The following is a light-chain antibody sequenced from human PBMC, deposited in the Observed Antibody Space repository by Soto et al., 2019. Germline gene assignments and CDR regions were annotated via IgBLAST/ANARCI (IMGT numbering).Light chain of an antibody. J-gene: IGLJ1*01. V-gene: IGLV1-51*01. CDR1: SSNVENNY. Sequence: QSALTQPPSVSATPGQKVTISCSGSSSNVENNYVSWYQQFPGTAPKFLIFDNDKRPSGVPDRFSASKSGTSATLAITGLQPGEEADNYCATWDTSVTAAVFGSGTK. CDR2: DND. CDR3: ATWDTSVTAAV.